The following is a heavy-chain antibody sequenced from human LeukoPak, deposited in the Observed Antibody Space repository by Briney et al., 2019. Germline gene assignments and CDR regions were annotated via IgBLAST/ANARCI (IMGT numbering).Heavy chain of an antibody. CDR1: GFTFSSYS. V-gene: IGHV3-48*04. CDR3: ARDATYGLTDAFDI. D-gene: IGHD4-17*01. CDR2: ISSSSSTI. J-gene: IGHJ3*02. Sequence: GGSLRLSCAASGFTFSSYSMNWVRQAPGKGLEWVSYISSSSSTIYYADSVKGRFTISRDNAKNSLYLQMNSLRAEDTAVYYCARDATYGLTDAFDIWGQGTMVTVSS.